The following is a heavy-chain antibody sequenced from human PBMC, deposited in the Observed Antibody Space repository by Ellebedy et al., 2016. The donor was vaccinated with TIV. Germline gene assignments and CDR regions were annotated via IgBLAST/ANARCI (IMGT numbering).Heavy chain of an antibody. Sequence: GESLKISCAASGFSFSSYGMHWVRQAPGKGLEWVAVIWYDGFNKDYADSVKGRFTISRDNSKNTLNLEMNSLRADDTAVYYCAKAQSPYYDILTDSFDYWGQGALVTVSS. CDR2: IWYDGFNK. CDR3: AKAQSPYYDILTDSFDY. V-gene: IGHV3-33*06. J-gene: IGHJ4*02. CDR1: GFSFSSYG. D-gene: IGHD3-9*01.